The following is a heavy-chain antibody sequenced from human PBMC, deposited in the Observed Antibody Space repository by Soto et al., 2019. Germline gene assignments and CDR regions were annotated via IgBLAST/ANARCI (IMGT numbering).Heavy chain of an antibody. CDR1: GYTFTSYY. CDR2: INPSGGST. J-gene: IGHJ4*02. CDR3: ANNVGDRQLTLVY. V-gene: IGHV1-46*01. Sequence: ASVKVSCKASGYTFTSYYMHLVRQAPGQGLEWMGIINPSGGSTSYAQKFQGRVTMTRDTSTSTVYMELSSLRSEDTAVYYCANNVGDRQLTLVYWGQGTPVTVSS. D-gene: IGHD1-1*01.